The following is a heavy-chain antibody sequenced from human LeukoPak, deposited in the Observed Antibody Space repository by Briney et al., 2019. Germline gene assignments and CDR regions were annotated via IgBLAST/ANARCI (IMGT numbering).Heavy chain of an antibody. Sequence: GGSLRLSCAASGFTFSSYSKNWVRQAPGKGLEWVSYISSSSSTIYYADSVKGRFTISRDNAKNSLYLQMNSLRAEDTAVYYCELGGVIDYYYYGMDGWGQGTTVTVSS. V-gene: IGHV3-48*04. CDR2: ISSSSSTI. CDR3: ELGGVIDYYYYGMDG. CDR1: GFTFSSYS. D-gene: IGHD3-16*02. J-gene: IGHJ6*02.